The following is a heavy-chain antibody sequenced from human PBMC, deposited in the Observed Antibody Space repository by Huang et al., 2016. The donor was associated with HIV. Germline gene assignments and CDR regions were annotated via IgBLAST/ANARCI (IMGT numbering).Heavy chain of an antibody. CDR3: ARRFSSSSGYFDY. Sequence: VQLVQSGAEVKKPGESLKIPCKGSGYSFSSYWIAWVRQMPGKGLEWMVIIFPDDSDTTYSPSFEGQVTSSADKSIGTAYLQWSSLKASDTAMYYCARRFSSSSGYFDYWGQGSLVTVSS. J-gene: IGHJ4*02. V-gene: IGHV5-51*01. D-gene: IGHD6-6*01. CDR1: GYSFSSYW. CDR2: IFPDDSDT.